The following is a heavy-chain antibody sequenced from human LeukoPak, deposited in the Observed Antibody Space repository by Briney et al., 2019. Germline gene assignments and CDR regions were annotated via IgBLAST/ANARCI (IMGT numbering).Heavy chain of an antibody. D-gene: IGHD3-10*01. CDR3: AKTFPYGTTWFGFCDY. Sequence: GGSLRLSCAASGVPFSNNVMTWVRQAPGRGRDWLSAISGGGGDTYYADSVKGRFTISRDNSKNILYLQMSSLTAEDTAVYYCAKTFPYGTTWFGFCDYWGQGARVTVSS. V-gene: IGHV3-23*01. CDR1: GVPFSNNV. J-gene: IGHJ4*02. CDR2: ISGGGGDT.